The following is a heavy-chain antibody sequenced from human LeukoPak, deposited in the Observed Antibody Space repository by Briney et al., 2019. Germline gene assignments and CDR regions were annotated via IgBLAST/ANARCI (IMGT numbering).Heavy chain of an antibody. CDR2: IYYSGST. Sequence: PPETPCLTCTVSGGSISSYYWSWIRQPPGKGLEWLGYIYYSGSTYYNPSLKSRVTISVDTSKNQFSLKLSSATAADTAVYYCARELLWFGVNWFDPWGQGTLVTVSS. D-gene: IGHD3-10*01. CDR1: GGSISSYY. J-gene: IGHJ5*02. V-gene: IGHV4-59*01. CDR3: ARELLWFGVNWFDP.